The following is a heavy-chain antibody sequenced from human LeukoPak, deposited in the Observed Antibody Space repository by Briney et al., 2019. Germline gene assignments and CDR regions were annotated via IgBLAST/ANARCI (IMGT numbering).Heavy chain of an antibody. CDR2: ISHDGSNK. Sequence: GGSLRLSCAASGFTFSSYAMHWVRQAPGKGLEWVAAISHDGSNKYHADSVKGRFAISRDNSKNTVYLQMNSLRAEDTAVYFCAGSPKYSSSWYEYFQHWGQGTLVTVSS. V-gene: IGHV3-30*01. J-gene: IGHJ1*01. CDR3: AGSPKYSSSWYEYFQH. CDR1: GFTFSSYA. D-gene: IGHD6-13*01.